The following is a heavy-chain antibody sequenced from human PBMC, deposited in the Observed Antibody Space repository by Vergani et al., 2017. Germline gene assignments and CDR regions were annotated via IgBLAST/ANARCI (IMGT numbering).Heavy chain of an antibody. D-gene: IGHD1-1*01. CDR2: IWYDGSNK. Sequence: QVQLVESEGGVVQPGRSLTLSCVASGFTFSSHGMHWVRQAPGKGLERVAVIWYDGSNKYYGDSVKGCFTISRDNSKNTLYLQMNSLRVEDTAVYYCARWGNEKRLDSWGQGTLVTVSS. J-gene: IGHJ5*01. CDR1: GFTFSSHG. V-gene: IGHV3-33*01. CDR3: ARWGNEKRLDS.